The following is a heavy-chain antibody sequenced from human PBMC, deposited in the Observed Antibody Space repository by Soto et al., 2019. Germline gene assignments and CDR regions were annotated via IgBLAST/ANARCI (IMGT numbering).Heavy chain of an antibody. J-gene: IGHJ3*02. CDR3: ARVGLVRGGAFDI. CDR2: ISSSGSTI. CDR1: GFTFSSYE. D-gene: IGHD6-13*01. Sequence: GGSLRLSCAASGFTFSSYEMNWVRQAPGKGLEWVSYISSSGSTIYYADSVKGRFTISRDNAKNSLYLQMNSLRAEDTAVYYCARVGLVRGGAFDIWGQGTMVTVSS. V-gene: IGHV3-48*03.